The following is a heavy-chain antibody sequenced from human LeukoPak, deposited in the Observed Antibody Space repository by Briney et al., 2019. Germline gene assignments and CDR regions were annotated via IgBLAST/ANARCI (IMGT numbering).Heavy chain of an antibody. CDR3: ARDFDLGGNWFDP. D-gene: IGHD3-16*01. CDR2: IYYSGST. CDR1: GGSISSSSYY. J-gene: IGHJ5*02. Sequence: PSETLSLTCTVSGGSISSSSYYWGWIRQPPGKGLEWIGSIYYSGSTYYNPSLKSRVTISVDTSKNQFSLKLSSVTAADTAVYYCARDFDLGGNWFDPWGQGTLVTVSS. V-gene: IGHV4-39*07.